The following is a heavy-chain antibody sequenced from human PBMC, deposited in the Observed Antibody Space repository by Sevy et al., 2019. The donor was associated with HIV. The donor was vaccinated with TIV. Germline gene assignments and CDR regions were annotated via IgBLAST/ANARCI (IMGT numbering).Heavy chain of an antibody. CDR2: ISYDGSNK. Sequence: GGSLRLSCAASGFTFSSYGMHWVRQAPGKGLEWVAFISYDGSNKYYADSVKGRFTISRDNSKITLYLQMTILRAEDTAVYYCAKGRVSSGWYYYGRDVWGQGTTVTVSS. D-gene: IGHD6-19*01. CDR1: GFTFSSYG. CDR3: AKGRVSSGWYYYGRDV. J-gene: IGHJ6*02. V-gene: IGHV3-30*18.